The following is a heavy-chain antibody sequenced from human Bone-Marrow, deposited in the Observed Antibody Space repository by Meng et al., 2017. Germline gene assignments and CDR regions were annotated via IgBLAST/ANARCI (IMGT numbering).Heavy chain of an antibody. V-gene: IGHV3-23*01. J-gene: IGHJ4*02. CDR3: AMARYYDSSGYYYQDYFDY. CDR1: GFTFSSYA. D-gene: IGHD3-22*01. Sequence: GESLKISCAASGFTFSSYAMSWVRQAPGKGLEWVSAISGSGGSTYYADSVKGRFTISRDNSKNTLYLQMNSLRAEDTAVYYCAMARYYDSSGYYYQDYFDYWGQGTRVTGSS. CDR2: ISGSGGST.